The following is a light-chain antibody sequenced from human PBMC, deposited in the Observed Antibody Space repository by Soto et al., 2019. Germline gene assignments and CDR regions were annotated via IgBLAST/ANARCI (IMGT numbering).Light chain of an antibody. CDR1: QSISDT. CDR2: GAS. J-gene: IGKJ4*01. V-gene: IGKV3-15*01. Sequence: EIVMTQSPATLSVSPGGRATLSCRASQSISDTLAWYQQKPGQAPRLLIHGASTRAPGFPARSSGSGSGTDFTLTISSLQSEDFAVYYCQQYDNWPLTFGGGTKVDIK. CDR3: QQYDNWPLT.